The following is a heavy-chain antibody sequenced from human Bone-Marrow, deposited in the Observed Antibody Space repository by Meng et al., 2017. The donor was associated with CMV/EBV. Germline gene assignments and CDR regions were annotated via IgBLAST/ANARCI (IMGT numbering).Heavy chain of an antibody. D-gene: IGHD5-24*01. CDR2: IDWDDDK. V-gene: IGHV2-70D*14. J-gene: IGHJ4*02. CDR3: VGVRRDGHSYDY. CDR1: GFSLSTSGMR. Sequence: SGPTLVKPTQTLTLTCTLSGFSLSTSGMRVSWIRQPPCKALEWLARIDWDDDKFYSTSLKSRLTISTDTSKHRVVLKVTNMDPVDTGTYYCVGVRRDGHSYDYWGQGTLVTVSS.